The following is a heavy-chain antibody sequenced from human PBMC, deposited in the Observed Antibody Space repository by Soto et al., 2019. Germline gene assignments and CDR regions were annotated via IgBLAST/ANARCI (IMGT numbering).Heavy chain of an antibody. CDR2: INSDGSST. V-gene: IGHV3-74*01. J-gene: IGHJ5*02. D-gene: IGHD6-19*01. CDR1: GFTFSSYW. CDR3: AREGAKYSSGWYVINNWFDP. Sequence: GGSLRLSCAASGFTFSSYWMHWVRQAPGKGLVWVSRINSDGSSTSYADSVKGRFTISRDNAKNTLYLQMNSLRAEDTAVYYCAREGAKYSSGWYVINNWFDPWGQGTLVTVSS.